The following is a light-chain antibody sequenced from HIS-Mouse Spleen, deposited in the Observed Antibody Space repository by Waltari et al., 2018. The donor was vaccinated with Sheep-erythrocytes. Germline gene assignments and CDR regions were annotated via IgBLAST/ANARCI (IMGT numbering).Light chain of an antibody. CDR1: SSDVGGYNY. CDR3: CSYAGIYNHV. V-gene: IGLV2-11*01. CDR2: DVS. J-gene: IGLJ1*01. Sequence: QSALTQPRSVSGSPGQSVTISCTGTSSDVGGYNYVSWYQQHPGKAPKLMIYDVSKRPSGVPDRFSGPKSGNTSSLTISELQAEHEADYYCCSYAGIYNHVFATGTKVTVL.